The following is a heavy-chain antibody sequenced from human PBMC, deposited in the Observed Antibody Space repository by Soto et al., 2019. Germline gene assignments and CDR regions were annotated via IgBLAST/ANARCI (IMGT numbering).Heavy chain of an antibody. V-gene: IGHV1-18*01. J-gene: IGHJ4*02. CDR1: GYTFISYG. CDR2: ISTYNGKT. CDR3: XXXXXXXXXXXXXXXXXXXXEIDF. Sequence: QVKLVQSGAEVKKAGASVKVSCKASGYTFISYGIAWVRQAPGQGLEWMGWISTYNGKTNYAQKFQDRVTMTTDTSTXXXXXXXXXXXXXXXXXXXXXXXXXXXXXXXXXXXXXXXXEIDFWGQGTLVTVSS.